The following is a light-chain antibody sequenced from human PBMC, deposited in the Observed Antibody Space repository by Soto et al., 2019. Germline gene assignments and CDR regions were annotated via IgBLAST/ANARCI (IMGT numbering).Light chain of an antibody. CDR2: EVS. V-gene: IGLV2-8*01. CDR3: SSYAGSSNYI. Sequence: SALTQPPSASGSPGQSVIISCTGASSDVGGYNYVSWYQQHPGKAPKLLIYEVSKRPSGVPDRFSGSKSGNTASLTVSGLQAEDEADYYCSSYAGSSNYIFGTGTKVTVL. J-gene: IGLJ1*01. CDR1: SSDVGGYNY.